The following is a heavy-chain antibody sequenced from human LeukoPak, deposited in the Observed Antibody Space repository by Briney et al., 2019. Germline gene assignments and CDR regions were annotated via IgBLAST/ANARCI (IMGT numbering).Heavy chain of an antibody. D-gene: IGHD2-2*01. Sequence: GESLKISCRGSGYSFTTYWIGWVRQMPGKGLEWMGIIYPGDSDTRYTPSFQGQVTMSADKSINTAYLQWSSLKASDAAIYYCARRQGCSSTSCPLDYWGQGTLVTVSP. CDR3: ARRQGCSSTSCPLDY. J-gene: IGHJ4*02. CDR1: GYSFTTYW. V-gene: IGHV5-51*01. CDR2: IYPGDSDT.